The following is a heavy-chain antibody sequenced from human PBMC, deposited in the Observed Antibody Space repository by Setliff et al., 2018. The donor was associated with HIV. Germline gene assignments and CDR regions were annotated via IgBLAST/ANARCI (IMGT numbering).Heavy chain of an antibody. J-gene: IGHJ3*02. CDR2: IYYSGTT. CDR3: ARAEMATIVAFDI. Sequence: SETLSLTCTVSGDSVSSASYYWSWIRQPPGKGLEWIGYIYYSGTTKYNPSLKSRVTISVDTSKNHFSLKLTSVTAADTAVYYCARAEMATIVAFDIWGQGTMVTVSS. D-gene: IGHD5-12*01. V-gene: IGHV4-61*03. CDR1: GDSVSSASYY.